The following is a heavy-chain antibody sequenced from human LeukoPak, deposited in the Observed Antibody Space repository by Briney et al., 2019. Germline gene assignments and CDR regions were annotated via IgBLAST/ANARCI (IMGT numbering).Heavy chain of an antibody. D-gene: IGHD4-17*01. CDR1: GFTFSSYE. J-gene: IGHJ4*02. Sequence: GGSLRLSCAASGFTFSSYEMNWVRQAPGKGLEWVSYISGSGTTIYYADSVKGRFTISRDNAKNSLYLQMNSLRAEDTAVYYCARASSTVTTWVDYWGQGTMVTVSS. CDR3: ARASSTVTTWVDY. CDR2: ISGSGTTI. V-gene: IGHV3-48*03.